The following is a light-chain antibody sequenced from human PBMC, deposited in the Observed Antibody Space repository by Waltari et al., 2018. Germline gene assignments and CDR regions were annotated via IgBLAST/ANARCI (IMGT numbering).Light chain of an antibody. J-gene: IGKJ1*01. V-gene: IGKV3-20*01. Sequence: VLTQSPGTLSLSPGERANISCRASQSLSNGYLAWYQHRPGQAPRLLIHGSSHRATDIPDRFSGSGSGTDFSLTISSLDPEDFAVYYCHQYQRSPTFGHGTKV. CDR2: GSS. CDR3: HQYQRSPT. CDR1: QSLSNGY.